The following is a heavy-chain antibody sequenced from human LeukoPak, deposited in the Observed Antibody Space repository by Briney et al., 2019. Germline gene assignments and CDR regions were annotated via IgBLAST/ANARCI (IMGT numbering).Heavy chain of an antibody. V-gene: IGHV4-59*01. Sequence: SETLSLTCTVSGGSISSYYWSWIRQPPGKGLEWIGYIYYSGSTNYNPSLKSRVTISVDTSKNQFSLKLSSVTAADTAVYYCAKNTYGISPDYYYYMDVWGKGTTVTVSS. D-gene: IGHD3-16*01. J-gene: IGHJ6*03. CDR3: AKNTYGISPDYYYYMDV. CDR1: GGSISSYY. CDR2: IYYSGST.